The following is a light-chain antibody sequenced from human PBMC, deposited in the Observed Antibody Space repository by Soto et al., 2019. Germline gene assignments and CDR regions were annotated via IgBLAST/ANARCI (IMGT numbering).Light chain of an antibody. Sequence: DIQMTQSPSSLSASVGDRVIITCRASQSIRKYLNWYQHKPGKVPTLLIYAASSLQSGVPSRFSGSGSKTEFTLTITSLQPEDFATYYCQQSGDTPPWTFGQGTKVDIK. CDR1: QSIRKY. CDR3: QQSGDTPPWT. CDR2: AAS. V-gene: IGKV1-39*01. J-gene: IGKJ1*01.